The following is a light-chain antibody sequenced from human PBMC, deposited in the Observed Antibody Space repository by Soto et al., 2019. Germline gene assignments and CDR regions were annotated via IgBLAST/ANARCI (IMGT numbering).Light chain of an antibody. CDR1: QSVLSSSDNRNY. CDR3: QQFYNFPIT. CDR2: WAS. J-gene: IGKJ5*01. Sequence: IGMTQSPDFLSVSLGERATINCKSSQSVLSSSDNRNYLAWYQQKPGQHPQLXIHWASTRGAGVPDRFSGSGSGTDLTITINSLQAEDGEVYDGQQFYNFPITFGQGTRLEIK. V-gene: IGKV4-1*01.